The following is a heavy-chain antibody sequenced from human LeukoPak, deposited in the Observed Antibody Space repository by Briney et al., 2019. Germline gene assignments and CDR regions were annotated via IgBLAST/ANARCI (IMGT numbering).Heavy chain of an antibody. CDR2: IYPGDSDI. J-gene: IGHJ3*02. D-gene: IGHD4-11*01. CDR1: GCNFTCYW. V-gene: IGHV5-51*01. Sequence: GESLKISCKGSGCNFTCYWIGWVRQMPGKGLEWMGIIYPGDSDIRNSPSFQGQVTISADKSISTAYLQWSSLKASDTAMYYCAREGTTDAFDIWGQGTMVTVFS. CDR3: AREGTTDAFDI.